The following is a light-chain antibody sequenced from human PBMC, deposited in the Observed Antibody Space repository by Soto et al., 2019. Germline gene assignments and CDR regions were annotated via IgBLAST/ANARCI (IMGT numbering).Light chain of an antibody. CDR3: QQRSNWPPSVT. J-gene: IGKJ3*01. CDR1: QSVGSY. V-gene: IGKV3-11*01. Sequence: EIVLTQSPATLSLSPGERATLSCRASQSVGSYLAWYQQKPGQAPRLLIYDASNRATGIPARFSGSGSGTDFTLTISSIEPEDVAVYYCQQRSNWPPSVTFGPGTKVDIK. CDR2: DAS.